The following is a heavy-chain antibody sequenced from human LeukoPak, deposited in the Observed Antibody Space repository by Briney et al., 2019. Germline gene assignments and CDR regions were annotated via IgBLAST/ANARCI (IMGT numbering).Heavy chain of an antibody. Sequence: GGSLRLSCAASGFTFSSYAMSWVRQAPGKGLEWVSAISGSGGTTYYTDSVKGRFTISRDNSKNTLYLQMNSLRAEDTAVYYCAKGYGKYCSSTSCPNWFDPWGQGTLVTVSS. CDR2: ISGSGGTT. V-gene: IGHV3-23*01. CDR1: GFTFSSYA. J-gene: IGHJ5*02. CDR3: AKGYGKYCSSTSCPNWFDP. D-gene: IGHD2-2*01.